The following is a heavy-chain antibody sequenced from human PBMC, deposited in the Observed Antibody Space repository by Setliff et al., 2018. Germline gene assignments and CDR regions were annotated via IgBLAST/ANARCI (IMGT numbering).Heavy chain of an antibody. CDR2: IYTSGST. CDR1: GGSISSGSYY. V-gene: IGHV4-61*02. J-gene: IGHJ4*02. Sequence: LSLTCTVSGGSISSGSYYWSWIRQPAGKGLEWIGRIYTSGSTNYNPSLKSRVTISVDTSKNQFSLKLSSVTAADTAVYYCARSVRGVLPYYFDYWGQGTLVTVS. CDR3: ARSVRGVLPYYFDY. D-gene: IGHD3-10*01.